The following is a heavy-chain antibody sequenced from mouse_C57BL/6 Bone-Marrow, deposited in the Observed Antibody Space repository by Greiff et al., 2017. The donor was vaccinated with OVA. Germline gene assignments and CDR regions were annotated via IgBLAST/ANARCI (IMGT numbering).Heavy chain of an antibody. CDR2: IDPTNDYT. CDR3: TRGYYFDY. V-gene: IGHV1-4*01. Sequence: VQLQQSGAELVRPGASVKMSCKASGYTFTSYTIHWVNQRPGQGLEWIGYIDPTNDYTNYNQKFTGKATLTADKSSSTAYMQLSSLTSEDSAVYYCTRGYYFDYWGQGTTLTVSS. J-gene: IGHJ2*01. CDR1: GYTFTSYT.